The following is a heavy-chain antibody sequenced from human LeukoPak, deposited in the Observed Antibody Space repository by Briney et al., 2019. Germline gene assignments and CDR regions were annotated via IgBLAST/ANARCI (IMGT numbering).Heavy chain of an antibody. Sequence: GASVKVSCKVSGYTLTELSMHWVRQAPGKGLEWMGGFDPEDGETIYAQKFQGRVTMTEDTSTDTAYMELSSLRSEDAAVYYCATATPYYYGSGSYPDYWGQGTLVTVSS. CDR1: GYTLTELS. CDR2: FDPEDGET. V-gene: IGHV1-24*01. D-gene: IGHD3-10*01. J-gene: IGHJ4*02. CDR3: ATATPYYYGSGSYPDY.